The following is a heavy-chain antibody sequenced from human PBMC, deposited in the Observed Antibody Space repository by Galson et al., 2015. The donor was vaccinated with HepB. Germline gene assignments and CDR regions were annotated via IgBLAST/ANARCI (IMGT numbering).Heavy chain of an antibody. CDR2: IFGGDST. V-gene: IGHV3-66*01. Sequence: SLRLSCAASGFTVSSHYMTWVRQAPGKGLEWVSVIFGGDSTYYADSVKGRFIISRDNSKNMVYLQMNSLRVEDTALYYCARGLGTQYSTSWYFYYGMDVWGQGTTVIVSS. D-gene: IGHD2-2*01. CDR3: ARGLGTQYSTSWYFYYGMDV. CDR1: GFTVSSHY. J-gene: IGHJ6*02.